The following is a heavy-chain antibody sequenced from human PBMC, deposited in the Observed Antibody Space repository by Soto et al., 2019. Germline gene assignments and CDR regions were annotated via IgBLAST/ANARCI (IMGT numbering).Heavy chain of an antibody. J-gene: IGHJ6*01. CDR3: ARIXXXXSXGXXSXAQRTMLPLSYG. V-gene: IGHV5-10-1*01. CDR1: GSGFTRYC. CDR2: IDPSDSYT. D-gene: IGHD2-8*01. Sequence: GMSLKVSWMGCGSGFTRYCLSWVRQMPGKGLEWMGRIDPSDSYTNYSPSFQGHVTISADKSISTAYLQWSTLKASDTAMYYFARIXXXXSXGXXSXAQRTMLPLSYG.